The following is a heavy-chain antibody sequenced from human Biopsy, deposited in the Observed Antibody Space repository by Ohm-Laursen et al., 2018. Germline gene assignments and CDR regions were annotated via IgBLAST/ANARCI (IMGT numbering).Heavy chain of an antibody. J-gene: IGHJ2*01. V-gene: IGHV4-4*07. Sequence: TLSLTWSVSGGSIISYYWNWIRQPAGKGLEWIGRIYPGGSTNYNPSLKSRVTMSVDTSKKQLPLRLRSVTPADTAIYYCARDRGYYSDRTVPGYFDLWGRGTLVTVSS. D-gene: IGHD3-22*01. CDR3: ARDRGYYSDRTVPGYFDL. CDR1: GGSIISYY. CDR2: IYPGGST.